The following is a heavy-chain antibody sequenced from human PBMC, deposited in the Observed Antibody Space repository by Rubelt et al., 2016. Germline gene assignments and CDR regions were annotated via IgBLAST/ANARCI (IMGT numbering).Heavy chain of an antibody. Sequence: QVQLQESGPGLVKPSQTLSLTCTVSGGSISSGGYYWSWIRQHPGKGLEWIGYIYYSWSPYYNPSLKGRVTISVDTSKNQFSLKLSSVTAAATAVYYCARWAQSDAFDIWGQGTMVTVSS. CDR2: IYYSWSP. V-gene: IGHV4-31*03. CDR1: GGSISSGGYY. CDR3: ARWAQSDAFDI. J-gene: IGHJ3*02.